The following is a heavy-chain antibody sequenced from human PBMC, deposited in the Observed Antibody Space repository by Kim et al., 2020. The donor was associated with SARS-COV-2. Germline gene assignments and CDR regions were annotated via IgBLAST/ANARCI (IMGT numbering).Heavy chain of an antibody. CDR2: INTNTGNP. J-gene: IGHJ6*02. V-gene: IGHV7-4-1*02. D-gene: IGHD5-18*01. CDR3: ATDQLSPGDYYYYYGMDV. Sequence: ASVKVSCKASGYTFTSYAMNWVRQAPGQGLEWMGWINTNTGNPTYAQGFTGRFVFSLDTSVSTAYLQISSLKAEDTAVYYCATDQLSPGDYYYYYGMDVWGQGTTVTVSS. CDR1: GYTFTSYA.